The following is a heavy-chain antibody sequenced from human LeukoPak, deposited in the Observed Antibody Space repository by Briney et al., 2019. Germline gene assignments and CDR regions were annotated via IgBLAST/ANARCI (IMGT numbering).Heavy chain of an antibody. CDR3: ARVNYYGSGSPADYYGMDV. CDR1: GYTFTVYY. J-gene: IGHJ6*04. D-gene: IGHD3-10*01. V-gene: IGHV1-2*04. CDR2: INPNSGGT. Sequence: ASVKVSCKASGYTFTVYYMHWVRQAPGQGLEWMGWINPNSGGTNYAQKFQGWVTMTRDTSISTAYMELSRLRSDDTAVYYCARVNYYGSGSPADYYGMDVWGKGTTVTVSS.